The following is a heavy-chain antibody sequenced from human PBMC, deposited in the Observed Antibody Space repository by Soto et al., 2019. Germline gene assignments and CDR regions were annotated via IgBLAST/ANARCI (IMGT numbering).Heavy chain of an antibody. J-gene: IGHJ4*02. CDR2: IDTSGST. CDR1: GGSISNYY. Sequence: SETLSLTCTVSGGSISNYYCNWIRQPAGQGLEWIGRIDTSGSTNYNPSLKSRVTMSVDTSKQEFSLKLCSVTAADTALYYCARGGQDFWSGPFDYWGRGSLVTVSS. V-gene: IGHV4-4*07. D-gene: IGHD3-3*01. CDR3: ARGGQDFWSGPFDY.